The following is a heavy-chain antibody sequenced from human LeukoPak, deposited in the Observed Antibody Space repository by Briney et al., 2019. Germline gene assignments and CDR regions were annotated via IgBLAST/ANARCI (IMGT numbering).Heavy chain of an antibody. CDR3: ARVVGIAAAGLDY. Sequence: ASVKVSCKASGGTFSSYAISWVRQAPGQGLEWMGRIIPILGIANYAQKFQGRVTITADKSTCTAYMELSSLRSEDTAVYYCARVVGIAAAGLDYWGQGTLVTVSS. CDR2: IIPILGIA. V-gene: IGHV1-69*04. J-gene: IGHJ4*02. D-gene: IGHD6-13*01. CDR1: GGTFSSYA.